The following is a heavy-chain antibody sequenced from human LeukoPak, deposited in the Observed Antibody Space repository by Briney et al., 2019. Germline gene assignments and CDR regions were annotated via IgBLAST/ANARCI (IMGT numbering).Heavy chain of an antibody. CDR1: GFTFTEYY. D-gene: IGHD3-10*01. J-gene: IGHJ4*02. Sequence: PGGSLRLSCAASGFTFTEYYMGWLRQVPGKGLEWVSHISSSGSVEYYADSVRGRVTISRDNAKNSLYLQMNSLRAEDTAVYYCARDTYYYGSGSYSISAEFDYWGQGTLVTVSS. CDR2: ISSSGSVE. V-gene: IGHV3-11*04. CDR3: ARDTYYYGSGSYSISAEFDY.